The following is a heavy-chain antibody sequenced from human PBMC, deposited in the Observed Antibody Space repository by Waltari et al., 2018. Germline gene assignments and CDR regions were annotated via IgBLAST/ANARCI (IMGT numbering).Heavy chain of an antibody. CDR2: TYYRSKWYS. CDR1: GDSVSSNSAI. D-gene: IGHD3-10*01. J-gene: IGHJ4*02. V-gene: IGHV6-1*01. CDR3: ARGGFGFNAGRFDS. Sequence: QVQLQQSGPGLVKPSQTLSLTCAISGDSVSSNSAIWTWIRQSPSRGLEWLGRTYYRSKWYSDSAVSVKSRITINPDTSKNQFSLQLNSVTPEDTAVYYCARGGFGFNAGRFDSWGRGTLVTVTS.